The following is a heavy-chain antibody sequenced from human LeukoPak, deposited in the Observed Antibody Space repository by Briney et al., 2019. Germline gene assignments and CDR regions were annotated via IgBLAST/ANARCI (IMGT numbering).Heavy chain of an antibody. D-gene: IGHD1-26*01. CDR2: SIPIFRTA. CDR3: ASDGGGSYYLCKWFDR. J-gene: IGHJ5*02. Sequence: SSVKVSCKGSGGTFSSYTSSWVRQAPGQRLEWMGGSIPIFRTANSAPKFAGRDTITPDESTGPAYMELSSLRSQDTAVYYGASDGGGSYYLCKWFDRWGQGTLVTVS. CDR1: GGTFSSYT. V-gene: IGHV1-69*01.